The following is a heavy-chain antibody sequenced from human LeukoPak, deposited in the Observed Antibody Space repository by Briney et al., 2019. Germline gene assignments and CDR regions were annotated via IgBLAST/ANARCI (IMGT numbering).Heavy chain of an antibody. CDR3: ARERGYSSGCYYFVY. CDR2: ISYDGSNK. D-gene: IGHD6-19*01. Sequence: GRSLRLSCAASGFTFSSYAMHWVRQAPGKGLEWVAVISYDGSNKYYADSVKGRFTISSDNSKNTLYLQMTSLRAEDTAVYYCARERGYSSGCYYFVYCGQGTLGTVSS. V-gene: IGHV3-30*04. J-gene: IGHJ4*02. CDR1: GFTFSSYA.